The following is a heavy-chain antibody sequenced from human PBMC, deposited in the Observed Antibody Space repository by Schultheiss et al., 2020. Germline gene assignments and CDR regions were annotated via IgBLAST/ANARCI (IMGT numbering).Heavy chain of an antibody. CDR2: ISYDGSNK. V-gene: IGHV3-30*03. D-gene: IGHD3-22*01. Sequence: GGSLTLSCAASGFTFSSYGMHWVRQAPGKGLEWVAVISYDGSNKYYADSVKGRFTISRDNSKNTLYLQMNSLRAEDTAMYYCARDWVVVTRTPFDYWGQGTLVTVSS. J-gene: IGHJ4*02. CDR3: ARDWVVVTRTPFDY. CDR1: GFTFSSYG.